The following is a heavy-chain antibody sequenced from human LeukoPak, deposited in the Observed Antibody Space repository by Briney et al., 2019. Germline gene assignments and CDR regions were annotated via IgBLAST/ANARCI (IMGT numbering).Heavy chain of an antibody. J-gene: IGHJ6*02. CDR1: GGSFSGYY. CDR2: INQSGST. Sequence: SETLSLTCAVYGGSFSGYYWSWIRQPPGKGLGGMGEINQSGSTNYNPSLKRRVTISVDTSKNQLSLKLSSVTAEDTPVYYCARGKVCSGYYYTSHPYYYYGMDVWGQGTTVTVSS. D-gene: IGHD3-22*01. V-gene: IGHV4-34*01. CDR3: ARGKVCSGYYYTSHPYYYYGMDV.